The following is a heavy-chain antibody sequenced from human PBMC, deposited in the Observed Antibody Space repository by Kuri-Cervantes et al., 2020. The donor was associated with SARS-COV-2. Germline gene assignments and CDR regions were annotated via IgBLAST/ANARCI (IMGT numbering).Heavy chain of an antibody. V-gene: IGHV4-34*01. CDR2: INHSGST. Sequence: GSLRLSCAVYGGSFSGYYWSWIRQPPGKGLEWIGEINHSGSTNYNPSLKSRVTISVDTSKNQFSLKLSSVTAADTAVYYCARECLARGVDTAMVWSGWFDPWGQGTLVTVSS. D-gene: IGHD5-18*01. CDR1: GGSFSGYY. CDR3: ARECLARGVDTAMVWSGWFDP. J-gene: IGHJ5*02.